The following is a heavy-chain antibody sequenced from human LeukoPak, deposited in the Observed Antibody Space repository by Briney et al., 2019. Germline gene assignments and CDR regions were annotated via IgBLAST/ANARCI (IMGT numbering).Heavy chain of an antibody. J-gene: IGHJ6*04. D-gene: IGHD2-2*01. CDR3: ARVGDIVVVPAAMPEDYYYGMDV. CDR2: INHSGST. Sequence: SETLSLTCAVYGGSFSGYYWCWIRQPPGKGLEWIGEINHSGSTNYNPSLKSRVTISVDTSKNQFSLKLSSVTAADTAVYYCARVGDIVVVPAAMPEDYYYGMDVWGKGTTVTVSS. CDR1: GGSFSGYY. V-gene: IGHV4-34*01.